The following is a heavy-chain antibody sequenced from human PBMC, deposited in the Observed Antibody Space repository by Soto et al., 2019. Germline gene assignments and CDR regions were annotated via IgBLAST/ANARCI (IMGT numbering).Heavy chain of an antibody. V-gene: IGHV3-30-3*01. D-gene: IGHD4-17*01. CDR3: AGLYGDYSRCLTLDAFDI. CDR2: ISYDGSNK. J-gene: IGHJ3*02. CDR1: GFTFSSYA. Sequence: GGSLRLSCAASGFTFSSYAMHWVRQAPGKGLEWVAVISYDGSNKYYADSVKGRFTISRDNSKNTLYLQMNSLRAEDTAVYYCAGLYGDYSRCLTLDAFDIWGQGTMVTVSS.